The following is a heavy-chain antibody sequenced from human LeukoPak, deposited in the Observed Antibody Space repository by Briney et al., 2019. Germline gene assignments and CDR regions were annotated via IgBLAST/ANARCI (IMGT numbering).Heavy chain of an antibody. D-gene: IGHD6-13*01. CDR3: ARDHEGASWYPPYYYYYYMDV. CDR2: IYYSGST. J-gene: IGHJ6*03. CDR1: GGSISSYH. Sequence: PSETLSLTCTVSGGSISSYHWSWIRQPPGKGLEWIGYIYYSGSTNYNPSLKSRVTISVDTSKNQFSLKLSSVTAADTAVYYCARDHEGASWYPPYYYYYYMDVWGKGTTVTVSS. V-gene: IGHV4-59*01.